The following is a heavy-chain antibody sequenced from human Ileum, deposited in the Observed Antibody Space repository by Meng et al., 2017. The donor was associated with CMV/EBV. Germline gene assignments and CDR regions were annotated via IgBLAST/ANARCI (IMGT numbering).Heavy chain of an antibody. Sequence: QVQSKGTGPGLVNLPQTLSLTCTVSGGSISSGDYYWSWIREPPGKGLEWIGYINYRGTTYYNPSLKSRLTISVDTSNNQFSLILSSVTAADTALYYCARAISGHYYVPWGQGTLVTVSS. CDR1: GGSISSGDYY. J-gene: IGHJ1*01. CDR2: INYRGTT. D-gene: IGHD3-22*01. V-gene: IGHV4-30-4*08. CDR3: ARAISGHYYVP.